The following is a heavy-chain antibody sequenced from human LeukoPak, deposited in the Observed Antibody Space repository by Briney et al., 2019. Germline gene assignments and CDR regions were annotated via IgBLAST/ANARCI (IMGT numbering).Heavy chain of an antibody. CDR1: GGSFSGYY. CDR3: ASPRLGTTRDFDY. CDR2: MNHSGST. Sequence: SETLSLTCAVYGGSFSGYYWSWIRQPPGKGLEWIAEMNHSGSTNYNPSLKSRVTISVDTSKNQFSLKLSSVTAADTAVYYCASPRLGTTRDFDYWGQGTLVTVSS. J-gene: IGHJ4*02. D-gene: IGHD1-7*01. V-gene: IGHV4-34*01.